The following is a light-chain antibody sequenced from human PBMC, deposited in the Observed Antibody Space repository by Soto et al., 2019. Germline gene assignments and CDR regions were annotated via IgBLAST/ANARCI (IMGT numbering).Light chain of an antibody. CDR2: GAS. CDR1: QSVSSSY. J-gene: IGKJ4*01. Sequence: EIVLTQSPGNLPLSPGERATLSCRASQSVSSSYLAWYQQKPGQAPRLLSYGASSRATGIPDRFSGSGSGTDFTLTISRLEPEDFAVYYCQQYGSSPLTFGGGTKVEIK. V-gene: IGKV3-20*01. CDR3: QQYGSSPLT.